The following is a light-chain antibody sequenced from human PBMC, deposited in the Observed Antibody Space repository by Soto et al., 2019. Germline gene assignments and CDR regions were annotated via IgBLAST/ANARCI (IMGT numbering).Light chain of an antibody. J-gene: IGKJ5*01. Sequence: DIQMTQSPSSLSASVGDRVSITCRASQSISTYVNWYQQKPGTAPNLLIYRASTLESGVRSRFSGSGSGTDFTLTISSLQPADVSTYSCHRSCSTPITLGQGTRLEIK. CDR2: RAS. V-gene: IGKV1-39*01. CDR3: HRSCSTPIT. CDR1: QSISTY.